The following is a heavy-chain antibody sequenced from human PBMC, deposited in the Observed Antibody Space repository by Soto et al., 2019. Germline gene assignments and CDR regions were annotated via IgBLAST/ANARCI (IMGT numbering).Heavy chain of an antibody. CDR2: IDPSDSYT. CDR1: GYSFTSYW. CDR3: ARQAPYSSGWFSLKWFDS. D-gene: IGHD6-19*01. Sequence: ESMKISCKGSGYSFTSYWISWVRQMPGKGLEWMGRIDPSDSYTNYSPSFQGHVTISADKSISTAYLQWSSLKASDTAMYYCARQAPYSSGWFSLKWFDSPGPRTLVTVS. V-gene: IGHV5-10-1*01. J-gene: IGHJ5*01.